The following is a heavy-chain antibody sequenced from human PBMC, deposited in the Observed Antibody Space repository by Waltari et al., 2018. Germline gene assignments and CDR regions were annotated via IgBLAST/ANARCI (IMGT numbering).Heavy chain of an antibody. CDR1: GFTFSRCW. Sequence: EVQLVESGGGLVQPGGSLRLSCAASGFTFSRCWMIWVRQAPGKGLGWVANIKEDGGEKYYVDSVKGRFAIARDNADNSLYLQMNSLRAEDTAVYYCVRDGMRGGDFDYWGQGTLVTVSS. V-gene: IGHV3-7*01. J-gene: IGHJ4*02. CDR3: VRDGMRGGDFDY. D-gene: IGHD3-10*01. CDR2: IKEDGGEK.